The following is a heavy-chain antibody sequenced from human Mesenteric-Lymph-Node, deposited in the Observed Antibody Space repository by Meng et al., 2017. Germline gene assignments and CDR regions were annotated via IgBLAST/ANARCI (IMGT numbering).Heavy chain of an antibody. D-gene: IGHD2-2*01. CDR1: GGTFSSYT. Sequence: ASVKVSCKASGGTFSSYTIGWVRQAPGQGLEWMGWISAYNGNTNHAQKLQGRVTMTTDTSTSTAYMELRSLRSDDTAVYYCARSIVVVPAAIYWFDPWGQGTLVTVSS. CDR3: ARSIVVVPAAIYWFDP. J-gene: IGHJ5*02. V-gene: IGHV1-18*01. CDR2: ISAYNGNT.